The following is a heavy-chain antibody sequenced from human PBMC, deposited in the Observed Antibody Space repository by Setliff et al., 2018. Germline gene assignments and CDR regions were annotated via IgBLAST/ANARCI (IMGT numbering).Heavy chain of an antibody. CDR3: RVWVSLIELDQ. CDR1: GGSFSNNY. CDR2: SNHGGST. D-gene: IGHD3-16*01. Sequence: SETLSLTCTVYGGSFSNNYWSWIRQTPGKGLEWIGESNHGGSTTYHPSLKSRLTMSVDTSKNQFSLKLTSVTAADTAVYYCRVWVSLIELDQWGQGTLVTVSS. J-gene: IGHJ4*02. V-gene: IGHV4-34*01.